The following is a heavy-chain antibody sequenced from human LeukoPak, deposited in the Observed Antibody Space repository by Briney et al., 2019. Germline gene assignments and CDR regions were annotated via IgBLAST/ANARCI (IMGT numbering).Heavy chain of an antibody. J-gene: IGHJ4*02. CDR2: ITSDSGTI. D-gene: IGHD1-26*01. V-gene: IGHV3-48*01. Sequence: GGSLRLSCAASGFTFSIYTMNWVRQAPGKGLEWVSYITSDSGTIYYADSVKGRFTISRDNAKNSLYLQMNSLRAEDTAVYYCAKGGSYDRIDYWGQGTLVTVSS. CDR1: GFTFSIYT. CDR3: AKGGSYDRIDY.